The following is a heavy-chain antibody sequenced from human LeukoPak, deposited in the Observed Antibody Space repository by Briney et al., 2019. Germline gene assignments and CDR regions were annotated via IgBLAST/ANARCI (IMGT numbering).Heavy chain of an antibody. CDR1: GGSISSGGYY. J-gene: IGHJ4*02. V-gene: IGHV4-31*03. CDR2: IYYSGST. Sequence: SETLSLTCTVSGGSISSGGYYWSWIRQHPGKGLEWIGYIYYSGSTYYNPSLKSRVTISVDTSKNQFSLKLSSVTAADTAVYYCARYQSGYYDSSGYHVDYWGQGTLVTVSS. D-gene: IGHD3-22*01. CDR3: ARYQSGYYDSSGYHVDY.